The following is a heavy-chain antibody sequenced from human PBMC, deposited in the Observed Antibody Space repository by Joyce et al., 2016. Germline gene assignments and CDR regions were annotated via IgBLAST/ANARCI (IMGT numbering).Heavy chain of an antibody. CDR2: IYWDDDK. Sequence: QITLKESGPTLVKPTQTLTLTCAFSGFSLSTRGVGVGWIRQPPGKALEWLALIYWDDDKRYRPSLKSRINITKDTARNQVVLTMTNMDPVDTATYYCAHRPNSGYDPSAFDFWGQGTLVTVSS. V-gene: IGHV2-5*02. CDR1: GFSLSTRGVG. D-gene: IGHD5-12*01. J-gene: IGHJ4*02. CDR3: AHRPNSGYDPSAFDF.